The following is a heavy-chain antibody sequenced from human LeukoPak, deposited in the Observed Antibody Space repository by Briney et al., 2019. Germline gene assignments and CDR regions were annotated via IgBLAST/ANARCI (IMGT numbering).Heavy chain of an antibody. CDR3: ARDGEYGTGSYYRGCFDY. D-gene: IGHD3-10*01. CDR2: IHPRSGET. Sequence: ASVKVSCKASVYNFINYGISWVRHAPGKGLEWMATIHPRSGETNYAYKFRGRVTMTRDTSISTTYMDLGSLGSDDTAVYYCARDGEYGTGSYYRGCFDYWGQGTLVTVSS. CDR1: VYNFINYG. V-gene: IGHV1-2*02. J-gene: IGHJ4*02.